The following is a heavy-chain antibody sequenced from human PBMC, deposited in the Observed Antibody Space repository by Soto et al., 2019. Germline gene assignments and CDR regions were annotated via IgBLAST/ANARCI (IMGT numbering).Heavy chain of an antibody. CDR2: ILPLFGTT. Sequence: QVQLVQSGAEVKKPGSSVKVSCKASGGTLSSSTITWVRQAPGQGLEWMGRILPLFGTTNYAQKLQGRVTMTADISTRSAYMELTSLRSEDAAMYYCANVDPSGSARSQYGGDETQVPVSS. J-gene: IGHJ4*01. V-gene: IGHV1-69*08. CDR3: ANVDPSGSARSQY. CDR1: GGTLSSST. D-gene: IGHD5-12*01.